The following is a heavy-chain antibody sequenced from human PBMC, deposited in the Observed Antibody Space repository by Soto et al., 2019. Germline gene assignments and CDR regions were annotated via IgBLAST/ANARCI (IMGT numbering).Heavy chain of an antibody. CDR1: GFAFSAYD. D-gene: IGHD5-18*01. J-gene: IGHJ6*02. CDR2: ISETGSGT. V-gene: IGHV3-23*01. Sequence: DVQLLESGGGLVQPGGCLRLSCVASGFAFSAYDMSWVRQGQGKGLEWVSGISETGSGTYYADSAKGRFTISRDNSKNTLYLQMSSLRAEDTAVYYCAKDTAPQVVWGQGTTVTVSS. CDR3: AKDTAPQVV.